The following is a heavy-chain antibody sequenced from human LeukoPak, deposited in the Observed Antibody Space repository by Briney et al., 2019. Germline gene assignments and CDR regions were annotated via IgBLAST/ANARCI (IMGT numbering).Heavy chain of an antibody. Sequence: SETLSLTCTVSGGSISSGDYYWSWIRQPPGKGLEWIGYIYYSGSTYYNPSLKSRVTISVDTSKNQFSLKLSSVTAADTAVYYCATRTKYSSGWYWFDPWGQGTLVTVSS. J-gene: IGHJ5*02. D-gene: IGHD6-19*01. CDR1: GGSISSGDYY. V-gene: IGHV4-30-4*01. CDR3: ATRTKYSSGWYWFDP. CDR2: IYYSGST.